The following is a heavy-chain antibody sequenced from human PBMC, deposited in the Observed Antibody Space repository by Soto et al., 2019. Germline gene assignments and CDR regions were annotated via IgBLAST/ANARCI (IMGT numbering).Heavy chain of an antibody. CDR1: GFTFSSYT. D-gene: IGHD6-13*01. Sequence: GGSLRLSCAASGFTFSSYTMHWVRQAPGKGLEWVAVISYDGSNKYYADSVKGRFTISRDNSKNTLYLQMNSLRAEDTAVYYCARDYSTWFDYWGQGTLVTV. CDR2: ISYDGSNK. CDR3: ARDYSTWFDY. J-gene: IGHJ4*02. V-gene: IGHV3-30-3*01.